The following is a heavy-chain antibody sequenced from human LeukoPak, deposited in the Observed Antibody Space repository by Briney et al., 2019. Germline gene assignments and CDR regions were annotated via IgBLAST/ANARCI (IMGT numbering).Heavy chain of an antibody. D-gene: IGHD2-2*01. Sequence: PGGSLRLSCAASGFTFSNYAMHWVRQAPGKGLEWVAVTSYDGINKYYADSVKGRFTTSRDNSKNTLYLQMNSLRAEDTAVYYCARRYCSSTSCLFDYWGQGTLVTVSS. J-gene: IGHJ4*02. CDR2: TSYDGINK. V-gene: IGHV3-30-3*01. CDR1: GFTFSNYA. CDR3: ARRYCSSTSCLFDY.